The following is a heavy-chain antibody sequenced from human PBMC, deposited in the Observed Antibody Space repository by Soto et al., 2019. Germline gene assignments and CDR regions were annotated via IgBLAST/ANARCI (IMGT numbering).Heavy chain of an antibody. CDR3: ARELPAAMPLGPDI. CDR1: GFTFSSYS. J-gene: IGHJ3*02. Sequence: EVQLVESGGGLVQPGGSLRLSCAASGFTFSSYSMNWVRQAPGKGLEWVSYISSSSSTIYYADSVKGRFTISRDNAKNSLYLQMNSLRAEDTAVYYCARELPAAMPLGPDIWGQGTMVTVSS. D-gene: IGHD2-2*01. V-gene: IGHV3-48*01. CDR2: ISSSSSTI.